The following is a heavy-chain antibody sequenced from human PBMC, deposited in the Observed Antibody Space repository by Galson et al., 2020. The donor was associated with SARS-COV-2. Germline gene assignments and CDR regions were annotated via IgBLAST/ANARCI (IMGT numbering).Heavy chain of an antibody. CDR2: INPGDSDT. CDR1: GYRFTSYW. V-gene: IGHV5-51*01. Sequence: GESLKISCEGSGYRFTSYWIGWVRQMPGKGLAWMGLINPGDSDTRYSPSFQGQVTISADKSIHTAYLQWSSLQAADTAMYYCTRAIRYGNAVDVWGQGTPVTVSS. CDR3: TRAIRYGNAVDV. D-gene: IGHD5-18*01. J-gene: IGHJ6*02.